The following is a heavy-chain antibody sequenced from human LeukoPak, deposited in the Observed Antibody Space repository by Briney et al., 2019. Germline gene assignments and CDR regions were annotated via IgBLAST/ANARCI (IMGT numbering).Heavy chain of an antibody. CDR1: GFTFSSYA. CDR3: AREGGSSDAFDI. Sequence: GGSLRLSCAASGFTFSSYAMHWVRQAPGKGLEWVAVISYDGSNKYYADSVKGRFTISRDNSKNTLYLQMNSLRAEDTAVYYCAREGGSSDAFDIWGQGTMVTVSS. CDR2: ISYDGSNK. D-gene: IGHD6-13*01. J-gene: IGHJ3*02. V-gene: IGHV3-30-3*01.